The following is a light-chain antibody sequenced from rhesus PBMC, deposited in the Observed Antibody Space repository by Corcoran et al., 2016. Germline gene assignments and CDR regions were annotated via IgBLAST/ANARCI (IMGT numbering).Light chain of an antibody. J-gene: IGLJ1*01. V-gene: IGLV2-13*02. Sequence: AALTQSPSVSGCPGQSVTISCTGTSSDIGGYSRVSWYQQHPGKAPKLMIYEVSKRPSGVSDRFSGSKSGNTASLTISGLQTEDEADYYCSSYASSSAYIFGAGTRLTVL. CDR1: SSDIGGYSR. CDR3: SSYASSSAYI. CDR2: EVS.